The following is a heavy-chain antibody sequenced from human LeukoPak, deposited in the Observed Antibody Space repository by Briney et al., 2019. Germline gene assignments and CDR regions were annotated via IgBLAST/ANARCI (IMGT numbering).Heavy chain of an antibody. CDR3: ARSLLLSHGYHGY. CDR2: ISFSGIT. Sequence: SETLSLTCTVSGDSMTSDDYYWTWIRQPAGQGLQWIGRISFSGITNYNPSLKSRVTISIDTSKRQFSLNLSSVTAADTAMYYCARSLLLSHGYHGYWGRGTLVTVSS. CDR1: GDSMTSDDYY. J-gene: IGHJ4*02. D-gene: IGHD3-22*01. V-gene: IGHV4-61*02.